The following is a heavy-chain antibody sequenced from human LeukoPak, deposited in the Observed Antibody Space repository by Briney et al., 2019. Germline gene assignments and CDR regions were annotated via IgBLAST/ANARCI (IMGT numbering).Heavy chain of an antibody. CDR3: ATESGKFDY. J-gene: IGHJ4*02. D-gene: IGHD1-14*01. Sequence: GGSLRLSCVASGLTFDDSAMHWVRQAPGKGLEWVSLISADGGSTFSADSVKGRFSISRDNSKNSLYLQMNSLRSEDTSMYYCATESGKFDYWGQGTLVAVSS. CDR2: ISADGGST. CDR1: GLTFDDSA. V-gene: IGHV3-43*02.